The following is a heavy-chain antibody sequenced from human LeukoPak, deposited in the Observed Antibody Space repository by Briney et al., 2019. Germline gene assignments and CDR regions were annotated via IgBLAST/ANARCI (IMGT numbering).Heavy chain of an antibody. V-gene: IGHV3-21*05. J-gene: IGHJ5*02. Sequence: PGGSLRLSCAASGFTFSSYEMNWVRQAPGKGLEWVSYITSSSTYIRYADSVKGRFTISRDNAKNSLYLQMNSLRAEDTAVYYCARTQRWLQSWGQGTLVTVSS. CDR2: ITSSSTYI. CDR3: ARTQRWLQS. CDR1: GFTFSSYE. D-gene: IGHD5-24*01.